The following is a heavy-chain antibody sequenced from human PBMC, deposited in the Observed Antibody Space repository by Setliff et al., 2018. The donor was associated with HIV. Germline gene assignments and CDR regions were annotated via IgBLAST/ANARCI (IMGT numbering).Heavy chain of an antibody. CDR2: IYPSGST. CDR1: GGSISSYY. Sequence: PSETLSLTCTVSGGSISSYYWSWIRQPPGKGLEWIGYIYPSGSTNYNPSLKSPVTMSTDTSKNQFSLELSSVTAADTAVYYCARGRDKYGPIDYWGQGTLVTVSS. V-gene: IGHV4-59*01. D-gene: IGHD3-10*01. CDR3: ARGRDKYGPIDY. J-gene: IGHJ4*02.